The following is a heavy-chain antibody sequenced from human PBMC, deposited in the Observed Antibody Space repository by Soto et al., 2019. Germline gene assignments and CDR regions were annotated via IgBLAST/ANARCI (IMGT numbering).Heavy chain of an antibody. Sequence: SETLSLTCTVSGGSISSGDYYWSWIRQPPGEGLEWIGDIFYSGSTNYNPSLKSRETISVDTSKNQFSLTLSSVTAADTAVYSCARGLAGIAAAGPGWFEPWGKGTLVPVSS. D-gene: IGHD6-13*01. J-gene: IGHJ5*02. CDR1: GGSISSGDYY. CDR3: ARGLAGIAAAGPGWFEP. CDR2: IFYSGST. V-gene: IGHV4-30-4*01.